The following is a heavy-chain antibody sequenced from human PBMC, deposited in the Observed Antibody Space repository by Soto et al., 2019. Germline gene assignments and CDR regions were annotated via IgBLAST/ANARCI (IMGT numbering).Heavy chain of an antibody. CDR2: IYPGDSET. J-gene: IGHJ4*02. CDR1: VYRFTNYW. Sequence: PGESLKISCEGSVYRFTNYWIGWVRQMPGKGLEWMGIIYPGDSETRYSPSFEGRVTISVDTSINTAYVQWSSLQASDTAIYYCARRVGTWPFHFDYWGQGTLVTVSS. V-gene: IGHV5-51*01. CDR3: ARRVGTWPFHFDY.